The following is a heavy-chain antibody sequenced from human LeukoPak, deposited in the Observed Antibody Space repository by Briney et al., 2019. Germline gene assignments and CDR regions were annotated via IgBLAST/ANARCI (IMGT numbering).Heavy chain of an antibody. D-gene: IGHD5-24*01. Sequence: PGRSLRLSCAASAFTFSTYPMHWVRQAPGKGLEWVSYITSSGIVIYYADSVKGRFTISRDNAKNSLYLQMNSLRAEDTAVYYCARDLHRDGVNWPYFDYWGQGTLVTVSS. V-gene: IGHV3-48*03. CDR1: AFTFSTYP. CDR3: ARDLHRDGVNWPYFDY. CDR2: ITSSGIVI. J-gene: IGHJ4*02.